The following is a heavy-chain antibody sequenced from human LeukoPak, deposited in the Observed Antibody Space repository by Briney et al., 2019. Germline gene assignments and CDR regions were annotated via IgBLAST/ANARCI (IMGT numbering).Heavy chain of an antibody. CDR2: IIPIFGTA. V-gene: IGHV1-69*13. CDR1: GGAFSSYA. CDR3: ARSEIFYDSSGCFDY. Sequence: VASVKVSCKASGGAFSSYAISWVRQAPGQGLEWMGGIIPIFGTANYAQKFQGRVTITADESTSTAYMELSSLRSEDTAVYYCARSEIFYDSSGCFDYWGQGTLVTVSS. D-gene: IGHD3-22*01. J-gene: IGHJ4*02.